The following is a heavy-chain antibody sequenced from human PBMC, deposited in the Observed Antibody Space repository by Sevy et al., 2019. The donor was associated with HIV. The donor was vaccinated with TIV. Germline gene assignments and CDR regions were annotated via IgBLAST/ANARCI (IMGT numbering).Heavy chain of an antibody. CDR1: GLTFSTYA. CDR2: VSGSAGST. D-gene: IGHD2-15*01. V-gene: IGHV3-23*01. J-gene: IGHJ6*02. Sequence: GESLKISCAASGLTFSTYAMNWVRQSPGKGLEWVSAVSGSAGSTYYADSVKGRFTISRDNSKNTLYLQMNSLRAEDTAVYYCAKGDRTFYGMDVWGQGTTVTVSS. CDR3: AKGDRTFYGMDV.